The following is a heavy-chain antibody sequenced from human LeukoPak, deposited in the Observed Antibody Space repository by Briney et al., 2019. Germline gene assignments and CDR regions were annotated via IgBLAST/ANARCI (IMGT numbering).Heavy chain of an antibody. CDR1: GGSISSYY. D-gene: IGHD3-16*01. V-gene: IGHV4-59*01. Sequence: ASETLSLTCSVSGGSISSYYWTWIRQPPGRGLEWIGYRYYSGSTTYNPSLKSRATISVNTSKSQFSLKLISVTAADTAIYYCARVRGDFETDWGQGTLVTVSS. CDR3: ARVRGDFETD. CDR2: RYYSGST. J-gene: IGHJ1*01.